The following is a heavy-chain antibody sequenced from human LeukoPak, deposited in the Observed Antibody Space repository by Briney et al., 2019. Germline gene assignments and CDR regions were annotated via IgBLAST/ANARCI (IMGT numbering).Heavy chain of an antibody. J-gene: IGHJ5*02. CDR3: ARDPSYALA. V-gene: IGHV3-23*01. CDR2: ISGSGGST. Sequence: PGGSLRLSCAASGFTFSSYAMSWVRQAPGKGLEWASAISGSGGSTYYADSVKGRFTISRDNSRNTLYLQMNSLRAEDTAVYYCARDPSYALAWGQGTLVTVSS. CDR1: GFTFSSYA. D-gene: IGHD1-26*01.